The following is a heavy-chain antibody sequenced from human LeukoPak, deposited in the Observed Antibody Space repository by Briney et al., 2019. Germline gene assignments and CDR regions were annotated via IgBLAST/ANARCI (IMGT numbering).Heavy chain of an antibody. D-gene: IGHD5-24*01. CDR1: EFTLSRNY. CDR3: TRDQMNY. J-gene: IGHJ4*02. Sequence: GGSVRLSCTACEFTLSRNYMLWVRQAPGKGLEWVSLIFSNGDTHYSDSVYGRFTISRDSSKNTVSLQMNSVRVEDTAIYYCTRDQMNYWGQGTLVTVSS. V-gene: IGHV3-53*01. CDR2: IFSNGDT.